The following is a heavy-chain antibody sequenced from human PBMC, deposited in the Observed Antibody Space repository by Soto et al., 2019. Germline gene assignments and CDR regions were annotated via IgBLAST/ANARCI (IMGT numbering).Heavy chain of an antibody. V-gene: IGHV4-4*02. J-gene: IGHJ6*02. D-gene: IGHD3-10*01. CDR2: IYHSGST. CDR3: ARVTGHYCYGMDV. Sequence: QVQLQESGPGLVKPSGTLSLTCAVSGGSISSSNWWSWVRQPPGKGLEWIGEIYHSGSTNYNPSLRTRVPISVDKSTTPCPPKPSSVPAADTAVYSCARVTGHYCYGMDVWGQGPTVTVSS. CDR1: GGSISSSNW.